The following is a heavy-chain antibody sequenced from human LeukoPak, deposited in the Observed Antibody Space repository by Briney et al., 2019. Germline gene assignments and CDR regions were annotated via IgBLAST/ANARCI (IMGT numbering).Heavy chain of an antibody. D-gene: IGHD3-10*01. Sequence: SETLSLTCAVYGGSFSGYYWSWIRQPPGKGLEWIGEINHSGSTNYNPSLKSRVTISVDTSKNQFSLKLSSVTAADTAAYYCVGYYYGSGSYSRPPYYYYYMDVWGKGTTVTVSS. CDR2: INHSGST. J-gene: IGHJ6*03. CDR1: GGSFSGYY. V-gene: IGHV4-34*01. CDR3: VGYYYGSGSYSRPPYYYYYMDV.